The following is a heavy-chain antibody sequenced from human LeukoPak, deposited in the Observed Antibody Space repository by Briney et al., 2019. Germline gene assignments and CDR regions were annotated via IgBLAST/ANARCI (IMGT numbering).Heavy chain of an antibody. J-gene: IGHJ4*02. Sequence: SETLSLTCTVSGGSISSYYWSCIRQPPGKGLEWMGYIYYSVSTNYNLSLKSRVNISVNTSKNQFSLKLSAVTAAYTAVYYCARGSGDEYDYWGQGTLVTVSS. CDR3: ARGSGDEYDY. V-gene: IGHV4-59*01. D-gene: IGHD5-12*01. CDR2: IYYSVST. CDR1: GGSISSYY.